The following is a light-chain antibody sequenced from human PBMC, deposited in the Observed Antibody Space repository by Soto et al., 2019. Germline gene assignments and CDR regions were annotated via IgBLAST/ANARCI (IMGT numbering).Light chain of an antibody. V-gene: IGKV1-9*01. CDR3: QQVDSYPRT. J-gene: IGKJ1*01. CDR1: QGIGTY. Sequence: MQFAQSPSSLSASVVDRVTVTCQASQGIGTYFVSYQQKSADAAPVLIYDSATFQTGVPSRFSGSGSGTDFSITISSLHAEDVATYYCQQVDSYPRTFGQGTKVDIK. CDR2: DSA.